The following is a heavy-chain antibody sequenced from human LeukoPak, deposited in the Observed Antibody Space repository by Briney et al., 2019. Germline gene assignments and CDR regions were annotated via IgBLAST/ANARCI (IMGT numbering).Heavy chain of an antibody. CDR1: GYTFSDYY. J-gene: IGHJ4*02. CDR3: VRDVTRGGI. D-gene: IGHD3-10*01. V-gene: IGHV1-2*02. CDR2: IEPKSGNT. Sequence: GASVKVSCKASGYTFSDYYMHWARQAPGQGLEWMGWIEPKSGNTRYAPKFQDRVTMTRDTSITAAYLELSSLTSDDTGVYYCVRDVTRGGIWGQGTLVTVSS.